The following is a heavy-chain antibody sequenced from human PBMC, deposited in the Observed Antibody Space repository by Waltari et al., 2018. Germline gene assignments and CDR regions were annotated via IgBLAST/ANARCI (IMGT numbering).Heavy chain of an antibody. Sequence: QVPLVQSGAEVKRPGASVRVSCKASGSPFTGNYLHWARQAPGQGLEWMGWIHPNSGATDYAQKFQGRVTMTLDTSITTVYMELGWLGSEDTAIYYCARAWFNSGFDYWGQGSLVAVSS. CDR2: IHPNSGAT. D-gene: IGHD1-26*01. CDR1: GSPFTGNY. CDR3: ARAWFNSGFDY. V-gene: IGHV1-2*02. J-gene: IGHJ4*02.